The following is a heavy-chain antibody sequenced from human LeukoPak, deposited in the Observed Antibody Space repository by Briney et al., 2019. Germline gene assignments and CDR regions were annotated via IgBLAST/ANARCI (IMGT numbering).Heavy chain of an antibody. CDR2: INPSGGST. Sequence: ASVKVSCKASGYIFTSYNIYWVRQAPGQGLEWMGIINPSGGSTNYAQKFQGRVTMTRDTSISTAYMELSRLRSDDTAVYYCARDSPTYTSDWYEEDTWGQGTLVTVSS. V-gene: IGHV1-46*01. D-gene: IGHD6-19*01. J-gene: IGHJ4*02. CDR1: GYIFTSYN. CDR3: ARDSPTYTSDWYEEDT.